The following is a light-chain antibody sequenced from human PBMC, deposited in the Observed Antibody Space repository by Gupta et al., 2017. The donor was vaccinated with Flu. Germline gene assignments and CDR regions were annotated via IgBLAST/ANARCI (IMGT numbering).Light chain of an antibody. CDR1: QSVLYRSNNKNY. V-gene: IGKV4-1*01. Sequence: GERATINCKSSQSVLYRSNNKNYLARYPQKPGQPPKLLIYWASTRESGVPDRFSGSGAGTDFTLTISSLQAEDVAVYYCQQYYSTPPTWTFGQGTKVEIK. CDR3: QQYYSTPPTWT. CDR2: WAS. J-gene: IGKJ1*01.